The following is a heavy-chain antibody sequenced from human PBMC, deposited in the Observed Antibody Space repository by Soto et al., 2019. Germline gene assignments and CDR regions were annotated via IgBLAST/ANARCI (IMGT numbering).Heavy chain of an antibody. D-gene: IGHD1-7*01. V-gene: IGHV5-51*01. Sequence: LGEPLKICCKGAGDNFGNYWIGWVSKMPGKGLEWMGVINPGDSDTRYRPSFQGQVTMSADKSISTAYLQWSSLKASDTAVYYCARQHTSNWNSPNYYYYYGMDVWGQGTPVTVSS. CDR1: GDNFGNYW. J-gene: IGHJ6*02. CDR2: INPGDSDT. CDR3: ARQHTSNWNSPNYYYYYGMDV.